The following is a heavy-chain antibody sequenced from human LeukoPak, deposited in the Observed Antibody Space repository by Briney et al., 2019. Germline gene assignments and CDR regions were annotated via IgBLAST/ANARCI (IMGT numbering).Heavy chain of an antibody. D-gene: IGHD6-19*01. J-gene: IGHJ4*02. CDR1: GYTFTSYA. CDR3: ARDMNSSGWKGSFDY. Sequence: ASVKVSCKASGYTFTSYAMHWVRQAPGQRLEWMGWINAGNGNTKYSQKFQGRVTITRDTSASTAYMELSSLRSEDTAVYYCARDMNSSGWKGSFDYWGQGTLVTVSS. V-gene: IGHV1-3*01. CDR2: INAGNGNT.